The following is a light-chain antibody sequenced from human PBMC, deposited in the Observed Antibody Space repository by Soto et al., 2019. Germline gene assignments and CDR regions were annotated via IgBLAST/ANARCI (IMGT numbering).Light chain of an antibody. CDR2: DAS. Sequence: EIVLTQSPGTLSLFPGDRATLSCRASQRVSNSYLAWFQQKPGQAPRLLIYDASSSAASVPDRVSSGGSGTDFTLTISALEPEDFALYFCQQYERPPFAFGQGTRLEI. J-gene: IGKJ2*01. CDR3: QQYERPPFA. V-gene: IGKV3-20*01. CDR1: QRVSNSY.